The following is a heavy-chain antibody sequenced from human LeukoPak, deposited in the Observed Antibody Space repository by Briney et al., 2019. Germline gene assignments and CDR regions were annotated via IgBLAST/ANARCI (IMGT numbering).Heavy chain of an antibody. J-gene: IGHJ6*04. D-gene: IGHD3-10*02. Sequence: GGTLRLSCAASGFTFSSYGMSWVHQAPGKGLEWVSAVSGGGGSTYYADSVKGRFTISRDNAKNSLYLQMNSLRAEDTAVYYCAELGITMIGGVWGKGTTVTISS. CDR2: VSGGGGST. V-gene: IGHV3-23*01. CDR1: GFTFSSYG. CDR3: AELGITMIGGV.